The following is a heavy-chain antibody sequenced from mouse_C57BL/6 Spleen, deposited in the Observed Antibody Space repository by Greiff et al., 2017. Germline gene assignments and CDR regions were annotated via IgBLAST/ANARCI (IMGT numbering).Heavy chain of an antibody. Sequence: VMLVESGPGLVAPSQSLSITCTVSGFSLTSYGVHWVRQPPGKGLEWLVVIWSDGSTTYNSALKSRLSISKDNSKSQVFLKMNSLQTDDTAMYYCARHRGSSNYYAMDYWGQGTSVTVSS. V-gene: IGHV2-6-1*01. CDR1: GFSLTSYG. CDR3: ARHRGSSNYYAMDY. J-gene: IGHJ4*01. D-gene: IGHD1-1*01. CDR2: IWSDGST.